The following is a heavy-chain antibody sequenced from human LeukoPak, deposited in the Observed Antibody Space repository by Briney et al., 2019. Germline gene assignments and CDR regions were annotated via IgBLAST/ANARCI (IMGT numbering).Heavy chain of an antibody. CDR2: ISSNSAYL. CDR3: ARGKSLGSFDI. V-gene: IGHV3-21*01. J-gene: IGHJ3*02. Sequence: GGSLRLSCAASGFTFSDYSMNCVRQAPGKGLEWVSSISSNSAYLYYVDSLRGRFTVSRDNAKSSLSLQMNSLRVEDTAVYYCARGKSLGSFDIWGQGTMVTVSS. CDR1: GFTFSDYS. D-gene: IGHD1-26*01.